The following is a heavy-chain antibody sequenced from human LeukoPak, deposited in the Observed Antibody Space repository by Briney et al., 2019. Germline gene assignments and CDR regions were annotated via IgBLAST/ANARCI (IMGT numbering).Heavy chain of an antibody. V-gene: IGHV3-30*04. CDR3: ARTLIEYSVSSCYFDY. CDR1: GFTYTKHA. J-gene: IGHJ4*02. CDR2: ISYDGSNK. Sequence: PPGRSLRLSCAASGFTYTKHAMHWVRQAPGKGLEWVAVISYDGSNKKYADSAKGRFTISRDNSKNTLYLQMNSLRAEDTAVYYCARTLIEYSVSSCYFDYWGQGTLVTVSS. D-gene: IGHD6-6*01.